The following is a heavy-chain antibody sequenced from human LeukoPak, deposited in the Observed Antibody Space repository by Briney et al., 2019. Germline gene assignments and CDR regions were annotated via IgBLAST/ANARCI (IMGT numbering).Heavy chain of an antibody. V-gene: IGHV3-9*01. CDR2: ISWNSGRI. CDR1: GFTFDDYA. CDR3: GRGHWGLDY. J-gene: IGHJ4*02. Sequence: GRSLRLSCAASGFTFDDYAMHWVRHAPGKGMEWVSGISWNSGRIVYADSVKGRFTISRDNSKNTLYLQMNSLRAEDTAVYYCGRGHWGLDYWGQGALVTVSS. D-gene: IGHD7-27*01.